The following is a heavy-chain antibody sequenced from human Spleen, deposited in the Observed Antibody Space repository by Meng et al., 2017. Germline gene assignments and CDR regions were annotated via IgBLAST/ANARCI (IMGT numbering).Heavy chain of an antibody. V-gene: IGHV1-2*06. CDR1: GYNFPDYY. J-gene: IGHJ4*02. CDR3: ARDEDISAAGKLFGDY. D-gene: IGHD6-25*01. Sequence: QVQRMQCGAEVKKPGASVKVSCKPSGYNFPDYYIHWVRRAPGQGLEWMGRINPKSGDTHYAQKFQARVTMTGDTSISTAYMELSGLRSDDTAMYYCARDEDISAAGKLFGDYWGQGTLVTVSS. CDR2: INPKSGDT.